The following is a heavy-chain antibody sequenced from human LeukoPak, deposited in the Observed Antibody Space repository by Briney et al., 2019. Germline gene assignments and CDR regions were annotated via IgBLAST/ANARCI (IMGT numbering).Heavy chain of an antibody. CDR2: INPNSGGT. V-gene: IGHV1-2*02. CDR3: ACTPGRGRKGWFDP. Sequence: GASVKVSCKASGYTFTGYYMHWVRQAPGQGLEWMGWINPNSGGTNYAQKFQGRVTMTRDTSISTAYMELSSLRSEDTAVYYCACTPGRGRKGWFDPWGQGTLVTVSS. CDR1: GYTFTGYY. D-gene: IGHD2-15*01. J-gene: IGHJ5*02.